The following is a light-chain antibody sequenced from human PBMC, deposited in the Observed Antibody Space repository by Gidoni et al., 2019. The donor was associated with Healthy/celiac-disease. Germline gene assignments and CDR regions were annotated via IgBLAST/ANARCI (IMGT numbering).Light chain of an antibody. CDR3: AAWDDSLSGVV. V-gene: IGLV1-47*01. CDR1: SSNIGSNY. J-gene: IGLJ2*01. CDR2: RNT. Sequence: QSVLTQPPSASGTHGQRVTISCSGSSSNIGSNYVYWYQQLPGTAPKLLIYRNTPRPSGVPDRFSGSKSGTSASLAISGLRSEDEADYYCAAWDDSLSGVVFGGGTKLTVL.